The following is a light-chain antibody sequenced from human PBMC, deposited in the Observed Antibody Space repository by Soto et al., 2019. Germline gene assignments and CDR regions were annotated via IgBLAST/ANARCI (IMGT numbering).Light chain of an antibody. CDR3: QQRSIWPWK. Sequence: EIVLTQSPATLSLSPGERATLSCCASQSVSNYFVWYQQKPGQAPRLLIYDASKRATGIPARFSGSGSGTDFSLTISSLEPEDFAVYYCQQRSIWPWKFGQGTKVDIK. CDR2: DAS. CDR1: QSVSNY. V-gene: IGKV3-11*01. J-gene: IGKJ1*01.